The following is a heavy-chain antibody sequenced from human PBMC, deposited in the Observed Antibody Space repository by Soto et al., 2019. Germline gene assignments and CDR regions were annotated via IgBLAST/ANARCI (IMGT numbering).Heavy chain of an antibody. V-gene: IGHV5-51*01. Sequence: GESLKISCKGSGYSFTSYWIGWVRQMPGKGLEWMGIIYPGDSDTRYSPSFQGQVTISADKSISTAYLQWSSLKASDTAMYYCARLERGWNDDLYYYYYYMDAWGKGTTVTVSS. CDR3: ARLERGWNDDLYYYYYYMDA. CDR2: IYPGDSDT. CDR1: GYSFTSYW. D-gene: IGHD1-1*01. J-gene: IGHJ6*03.